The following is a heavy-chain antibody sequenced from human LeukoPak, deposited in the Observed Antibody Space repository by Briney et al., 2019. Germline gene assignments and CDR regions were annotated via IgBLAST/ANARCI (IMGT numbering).Heavy chain of an antibody. D-gene: IGHD6-13*01. J-gene: IGHJ4*02. CDR3: AREGGAAAGTGFDY. CDR2: IYYSGST. Sequence: SETLSLTCTVSGGSISSYYWSWIRQPPGKGLEWIGYIYYSGSTNYNPSLKSRVTISADTSKNQFSLKLSSVTAADTAVYYCAREGGAAAGTGFDYWGQGTLVTVSS. V-gene: IGHV4-59*08. CDR1: GGSISSYY.